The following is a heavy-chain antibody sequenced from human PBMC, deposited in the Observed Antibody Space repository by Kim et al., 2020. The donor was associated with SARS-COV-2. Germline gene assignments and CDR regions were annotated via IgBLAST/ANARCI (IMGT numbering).Heavy chain of an antibody. Sequence: SETLSLTCTVSGGSISSYYWSWIRQPPGKGLEWVGYIYYSESTNYNPSLKSRVSISVDTSKNQFSLKLSSVTAADTAVYYCARAPTTETLYSWFDPWGQGTLVTVSS. J-gene: IGHJ5*02. CDR2: IYYSEST. D-gene: IGHD4-17*01. CDR1: GGSISSYY. V-gene: IGHV4-59*01. CDR3: ARAPTTETLYSWFDP.